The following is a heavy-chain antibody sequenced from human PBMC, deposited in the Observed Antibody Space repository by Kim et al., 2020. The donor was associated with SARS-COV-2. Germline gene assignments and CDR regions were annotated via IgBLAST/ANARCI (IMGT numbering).Heavy chain of an antibody. J-gene: IGHJ3*02. Sequence: GGSLRLSCAASGFTFSTYWMHWVRQAPGKGLVWVSRINSDGSSTTYADSVRGRFTISRDNAKNTLYLQMNSLRVEDTAVYYCARGSSGSYPRAFDIWGQGTMVTVAS. CDR2: INSDGSST. V-gene: IGHV3-74*01. CDR1: GFTFSTYW. D-gene: IGHD1-26*01. CDR3: ARGSSGSYPRAFDI.